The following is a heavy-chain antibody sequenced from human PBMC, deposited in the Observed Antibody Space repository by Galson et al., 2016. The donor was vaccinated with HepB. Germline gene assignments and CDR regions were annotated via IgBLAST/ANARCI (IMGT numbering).Heavy chain of an antibody. CDR3: AREGGGYCSSNSCYNWFDS. CDR1: GDTFSTYT. Sequence: SVKVSCKASGDTFSTYTINWVRQAPGQGLEWVGRIIPIFDTTNYAQKFQDRVTITADKSTSTAYMELSSLRSEDTAVYYCAREGGGYCSSNSCYNWFDSWGQGTLVTVSS. J-gene: IGHJ5*01. V-gene: IGHV1-69*08. CDR2: IIPIFDTT. D-gene: IGHD2-2*01.